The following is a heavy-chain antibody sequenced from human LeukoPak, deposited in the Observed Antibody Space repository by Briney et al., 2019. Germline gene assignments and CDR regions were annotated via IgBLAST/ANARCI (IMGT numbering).Heavy chain of an antibody. CDR1: GYSISSGYY. CDR3: ARGAGTRHLDY. Sequence: PSETLSLTCAVSGYSISSGYYWGWIRQPPGKSLEWIGSIFHSGITYYNPSLETRVTLSVDTSKNQFSLNVNSVTAADTDVYYCARGAGTRHLDYWGQGTLVTVSS. V-gene: IGHV4-38-2*01. J-gene: IGHJ4*02. CDR2: IFHSGIT. D-gene: IGHD1-7*01.